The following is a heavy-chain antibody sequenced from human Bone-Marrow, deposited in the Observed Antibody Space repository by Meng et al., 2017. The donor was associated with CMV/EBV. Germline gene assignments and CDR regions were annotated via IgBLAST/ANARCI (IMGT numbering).Heavy chain of an antibody. CDR1: GGTFSSYA. V-gene: IGHV1-69*05. CDR2: IIPIFGTE. D-gene: IGHD3-3*01. Sequence: SVKVSCKASGGTFSSYAISWVRQAPGHGLEWMGGIIPIFGTENYAQKFQGRVTITTDESTSTAYMELSSLSSEDTAVYYCARSISRVFGVVRPLGYWGQGTLVTVSS. CDR3: ARSISRVFGVVRPLGY. J-gene: IGHJ4*02.